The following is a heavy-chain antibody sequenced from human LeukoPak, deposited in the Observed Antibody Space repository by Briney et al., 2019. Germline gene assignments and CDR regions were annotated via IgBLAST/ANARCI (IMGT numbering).Heavy chain of an antibody. CDR2: IYYSGST. CDR3: ARGRGSSGWYNWFDP. J-gene: IGHJ5*02. D-gene: IGHD6-19*01. V-gene: IGHV4-39*01. CDR1: GGSISSSSYY. Sequence: PSETLSLTCTVSGGSISSSSYYWGWIRQPPGKGLEGIGSIYYSGSTYYNPSLKSRVTISVDTSKNQFSLKLSSVTAADTAVYYCARGRGSSGWYNWFDPWGQGTLVSVSS.